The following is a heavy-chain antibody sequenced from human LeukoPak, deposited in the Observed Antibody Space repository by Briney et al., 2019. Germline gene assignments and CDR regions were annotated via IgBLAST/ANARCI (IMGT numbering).Heavy chain of an antibody. D-gene: IGHD3-10*01. J-gene: IGHJ4*02. CDR3: ARASPFGELL. V-gene: IGHV4-59*01. CDR2: IYYSGST. CDR1: GGSINSYY. Sequence: PSETLSLTCTVSGGSINSYYWSWIRQPPGKGLEWIGYIYYSGSTNYNPSLTSRVTISVDRPRKQFSLKLSSVTAADTAVYYCARASPFGELLWGQGSLVTVSS.